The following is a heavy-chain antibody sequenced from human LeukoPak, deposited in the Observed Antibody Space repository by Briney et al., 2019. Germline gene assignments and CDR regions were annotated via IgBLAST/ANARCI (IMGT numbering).Heavy chain of an antibody. CDR2: ITSSGGYT. CDR1: GFTFTSYT. Sequence: PGGSLRLSCAASGFTFTSYTMNWVRQAPGKGLEWVSSITSSGGYTYYADSVKGRFAISRDNTHNSLDLQMNSLRAEDTAVYYCARDRPYYDFRSGEFDYWGQGTLVTVSS. V-gene: IGHV3-21*01. D-gene: IGHD3-3*01. J-gene: IGHJ4*02. CDR3: ARDRPYYDFRSGEFDY.